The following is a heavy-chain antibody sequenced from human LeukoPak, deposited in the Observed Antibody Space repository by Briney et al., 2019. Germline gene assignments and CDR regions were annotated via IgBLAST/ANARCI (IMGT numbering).Heavy chain of an antibody. J-gene: IGHJ4*02. V-gene: IGHV3-7*01. Sequence: PGGSLRLSCAVSGLTFSSSWMDWVRQAPGKGLEWVASINPDGIKRYSADSVKGRFTISRDNAKNSLYLQMNSLRAEDTAVHYCARIPDSSGYYYPTYYFDYWGQGTLVTVSS. CDR1: GLTFSSSW. CDR3: ARIPDSSGYYYPTYYFDY. CDR2: INPDGIKR. D-gene: IGHD3-22*01.